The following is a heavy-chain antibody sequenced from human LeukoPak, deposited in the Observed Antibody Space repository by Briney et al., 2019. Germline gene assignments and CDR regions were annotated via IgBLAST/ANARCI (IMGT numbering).Heavy chain of an antibody. CDR3: AAYYGSGSFPYYFDY. D-gene: IGHD3-10*01. CDR2: IIPIFGTA. CDR1: GGTSSSYA. V-gene: IGHV1-69*13. Sequence: ASVKVSCKASGGTSSSYAISWVRQAPGQGLEWMGGIIPIFGTANYAQKFQGRVTITADESTSTAYMELSSLRSEDTAVYYCAAYYGSGSFPYYFDYWGQGTLVTVSS. J-gene: IGHJ4*02.